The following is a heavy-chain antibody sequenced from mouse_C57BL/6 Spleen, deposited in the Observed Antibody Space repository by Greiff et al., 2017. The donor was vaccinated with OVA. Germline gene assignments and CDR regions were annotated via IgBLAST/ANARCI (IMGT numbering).Heavy chain of an antibody. D-gene: IGHD1-1*01. CDR2: IYPGSGST. J-gene: IGHJ3*01. Sequence: VQLQQSGDELVKPGASVKMSCKASGYTFTSYWITWVKQRPGQGLEWIGDIYPGSGSTNYNEKFKSKATLTVDTSSSTAYMQLSSLTSEDSAVYYCARTPRDYGSSSFAYWGQGTLVTVSA. CDR1: GYTFTSYW. CDR3: ARTPRDYGSSSFAY. V-gene: IGHV1-55*01.